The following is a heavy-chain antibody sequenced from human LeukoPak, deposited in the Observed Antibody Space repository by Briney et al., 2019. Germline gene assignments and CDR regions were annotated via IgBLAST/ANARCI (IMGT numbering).Heavy chain of an antibody. J-gene: IGHJ5*02. Sequence: GASVKVSCKASGYTFTSYGISWVRQAPGQGLEWMGWISAYNGNTNYAQKLQGRVTMTTDTSTSTAYMELRSLRSDDTAVYYCARDAAYCSSTSCYDGGPTAVGWFDPWGQGTLVTVSS. CDR1: GYTFTSYG. CDR2: ISAYNGNT. D-gene: IGHD2-2*01. V-gene: IGHV1-18*01. CDR3: ARDAAYCSSTSCYDGGPTAVGWFDP.